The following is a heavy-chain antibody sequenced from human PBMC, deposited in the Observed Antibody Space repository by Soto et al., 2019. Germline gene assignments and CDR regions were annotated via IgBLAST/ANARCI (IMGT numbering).Heavy chain of an antibody. CDR2: IIPIFGTA. D-gene: IGHD6-6*01. V-gene: IGHV1-69*13. CDR1: GGTFSSYS. Sequence: SVKVSCKASGGTFSSYSISWVRQAPGQGLEWMGGIIPIFGTANYAQKFQGRVTITADESTSTAYMELSSLRSEDTAVYYCAIEYSSSPPYYSIGYWGQGSLVTVSS. J-gene: IGHJ4*02. CDR3: AIEYSSSPPYYSIGY.